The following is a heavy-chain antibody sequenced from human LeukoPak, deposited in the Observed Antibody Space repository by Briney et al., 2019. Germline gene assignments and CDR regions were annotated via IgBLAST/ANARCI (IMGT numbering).Heavy chain of an antibody. V-gene: IGHV4-39*07. CDR3: ASMRHDSSGYYPKYYFDY. CDR1: GGSISSSSYY. D-gene: IGHD3-22*01. Sequence: SETLSLTCTVSGGSISSSSYYWGWIRQPPGKGLEWIGSIYYSGSTNYNPSLKSRVTISVDTSKNQFSLKLSSVTAADTAVYYCASMRHDSSGYYPKYYFDYWGQGTLVTVSS. J-gene: IGHJ4*02. CDR2: IYYSGST.